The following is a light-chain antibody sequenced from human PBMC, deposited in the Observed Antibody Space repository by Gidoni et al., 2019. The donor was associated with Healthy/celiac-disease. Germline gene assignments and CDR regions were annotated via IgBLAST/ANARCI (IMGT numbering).Light chain of an antibody. CDR3: NSRDSSGNHWV. Sequence: SSELNQDPAVSVALGQTVRITCQGDSLRSSYASWYQQKPGQAPVLVIYGKNNRPSGIPDRFSGSSSGNTASLTITGAQAEDEADYYCNSRDSSGNHWVFGGGTRLTVL. V-gene: IGLV3-19*01. CDR2: GKN. J-gene: IGLJ3*02. CDR1: SLRSSY.